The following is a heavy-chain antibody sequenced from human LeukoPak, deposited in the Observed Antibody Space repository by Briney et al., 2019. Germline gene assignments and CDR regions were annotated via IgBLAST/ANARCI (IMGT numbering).Heavy chain of an antibody. CDR1: GDSVSSNSAA. CDR3: ARESTSWYSFRYFDY. J-gene: IGHJ4*02. D-gene: IGHD6-13*01. V-gene: IGHV6-1*01. CDR2: TYYRSKWYN. Sequence: PSQTLSLTCAISGDSVSSNSAAWNWIRQSPSRGLEWLGRTYYRSKWYNDYAVSVRSRITINPDTSKNQFSLQVNSVTPEDTAVYYCARESTSWYSFRYFDYWGQGTLVTVSS.